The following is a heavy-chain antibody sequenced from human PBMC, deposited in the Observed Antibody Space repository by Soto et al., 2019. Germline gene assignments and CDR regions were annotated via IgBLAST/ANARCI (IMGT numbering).Heavy chain of an antibody. CDR2: IYYRGST. J-gene: IGHJ6*02. CDR3: ARLRYYYGSGLYGMDV. CDR1: GDSISSYY. Sequence: PSETLSLTCIVSGDSISSYYWSWIRHSPGKGLEWIGYIYYRGSTKYNPSLKSRVTISVDTSKNQFSLKLSSVTAADTAVYYCARLRYYYGSGLYGMDVWGQGTTVTVSS. V-gene: IGHV4-59*08. D-gene: IGHD3-10*01.